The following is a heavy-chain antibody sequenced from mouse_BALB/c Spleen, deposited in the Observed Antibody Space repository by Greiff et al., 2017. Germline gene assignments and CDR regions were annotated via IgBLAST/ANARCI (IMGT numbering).Heavy chain of an antibody. V-gene: IGHV3-2*02. CDR3: ARLDYYGNYAAMDY. CDR2: ISYSGST. Sequence: VQLKESGPGLVKPSQSLSLTCTVTGYSITSDYAWNWIRQFPGNKLEWMGYISYSGSTSYNPSLKSRISITRDTSKNQFFLQLNSVTTEDTATYYCARLDYYGNYAAMDYWGQGTSVTVSS. CDR1: GYSITSDYA. D-gene: IGHD2-1*01. J-gene: IGHJ4*01.